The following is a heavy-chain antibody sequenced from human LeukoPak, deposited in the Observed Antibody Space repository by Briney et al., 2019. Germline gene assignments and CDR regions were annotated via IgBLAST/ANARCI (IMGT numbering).Heavy chain of an antibody. CDR3: ARVPAARKYYYMDV. CDR1: GYTFTGYY. V-gene: IGHV1-2*02. J-gene: IGHJ6*03. CDR2: INPNSGGT. D-gene: IGHD2-2*01. Sequence: GASVKVSCKASGYTFTGYYMHWVRQAPGQGLEWMGWINPNSGGTNYAQKFQGRVTMTRDTSISTAYMELSRLRSDDTAVYYCARVPAARKYYYMDVWGKGTTVTISS.